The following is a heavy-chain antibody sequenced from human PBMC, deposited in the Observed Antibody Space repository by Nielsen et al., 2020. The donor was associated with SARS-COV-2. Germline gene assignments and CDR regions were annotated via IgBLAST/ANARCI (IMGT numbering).Heavy chain of an antibody. D-gene: IGHD3-10*01. Sequence: ASVKVSCKASGYTFTSYGISWVRQAPGQGLEWMGWINPNSGGTNYAQKFQGRVTMTRDTSISTAYMELSRLRSDDTAVYYCARDGGADLLWFGDEEKDWGQGTLVTVSS. CDR1: GYTFTSYG. CDR3: ARDGGADLLWFGDEEKD. CDR2: INPNSGGT. V-gene: IGHV1-2*02. J-gene: IGHJ4*02.